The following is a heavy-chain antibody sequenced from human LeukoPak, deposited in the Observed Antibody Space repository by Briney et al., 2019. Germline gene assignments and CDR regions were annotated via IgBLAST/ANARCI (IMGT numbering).Heavy chain of an antibody. CDR3: ASHSSGWYRFFDY. CDR2: IIPIFGTA. J-gene: IGHJ4*02. Sequence: ASVKVSCKASGGTFSSYAISWVRQAPGQGLEWMGGIIPIFGTANYAQKFQGRVTITADESTSTAYMELSSLRSEDTAVYYRASHSSGWYRFFDYWGQGTLVTVSS. D-gene: IGHD6-19*01. V-gene: IGHV1-69*13. CDR1: GGTFSSYA.